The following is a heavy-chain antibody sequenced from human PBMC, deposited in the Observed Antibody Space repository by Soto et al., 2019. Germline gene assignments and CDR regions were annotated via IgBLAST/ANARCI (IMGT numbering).Heavy chain of an antibody. V-gene: IGHV3-33*01. J-gene: IGHJ4*02. D-gene: IGHD3-9*01. Sequence: QVQLVESGGGVVQPGRSLRLSCAASGFSVNTHVIHWIRQAPGKGLEWVAVLWYDGSREYYADSVKGRFTISRDNSKNMMYLQMDNLRVEDTAVYYCARVPGFEPWYVEYWGQGTLATVSS. CDR3: ARVPGFEPWYVEY. CDR1: GFSVNTHV. CDR2: LWYDGSRE.